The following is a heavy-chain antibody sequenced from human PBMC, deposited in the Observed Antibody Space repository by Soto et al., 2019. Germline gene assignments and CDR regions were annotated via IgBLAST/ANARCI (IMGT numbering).Heavy chain of an antibody. CDR3: ARKLHFWSGYVRTDAFDI. CDR2: IYYSGST. Sequence: SETLSLTCTVSGGSISSSSYYWGWIRQPPGKGLEWIGSIYYSGSTYYNPSLESRVTISVDTSKNQFSLKLSSVTAADTAVYYCARKLHFWSGYVRTDAFDIWGQGTMVTVSS. D-gene: IGHD3-3*02. CDR1: GGSISSSSYY. J-gene: IGHJ3*02. V-gene: IGHV4-39*01.